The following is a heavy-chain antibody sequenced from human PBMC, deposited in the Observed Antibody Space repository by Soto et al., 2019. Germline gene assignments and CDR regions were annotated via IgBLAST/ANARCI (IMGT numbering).Heavy chain of an antibody. Sequence: GGSLRLSCAASGFTFSSYDMHWVRQATGKGLEWVSAIGTAGDTYYPGSVKGRFTISRENAKNSLYLQMNSLRAGDTAVYYCARNRGSYRNDAFDIWGQGTMGTVS. CDR2: IGTAGDT. CDR1: GFTFSSYD. V-gene: IGHV3-13*01. CDR3: ARNRGSYRNDAFDI. J-gene: IGHJ3*02. D-gene: IGHD3-16*02.